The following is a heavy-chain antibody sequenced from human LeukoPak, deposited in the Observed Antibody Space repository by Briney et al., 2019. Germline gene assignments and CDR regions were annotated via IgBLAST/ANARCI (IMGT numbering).Heavy chain of an antibody. V-gene: IGHV3-30*03. CDR1: GFTFSSYG. CDR3: ATPPYSSSWYLVY. D-gene: IGHD6-13*01. J-gene: IGHJ4*02. Sequence: GGSLTLSCAASGFTFSSYGMHWVRQAPGKGLEWVAVISYDGSNKYYADSVKGRFTISRDNSKNTLYLQMNSLRAEDTAVYYCATPPYSSSWYLVYWGQGTLVTVSS. CDR2: ISYDGSNK.